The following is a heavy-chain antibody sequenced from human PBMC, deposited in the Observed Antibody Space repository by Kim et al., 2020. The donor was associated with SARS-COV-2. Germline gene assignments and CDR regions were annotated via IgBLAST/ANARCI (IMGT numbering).Heavy chain of an antibody. D-gene: IGHD3-22*01. CDR2: ISGSGGST. CDR1: GFTFSSYA. CDR3: AKGTSELELITMIVVVITGVAFDI. V-gene: IGHV3-23*01. Sequence: GGSLRLSCAASGFTFSSYAMSWVRQAPGKGLEWVAAISGSGGSTYYADSVKGRFTISRDNSKNTLYLQMNSLRAEDTAVYYCAKGTSELELITMIVVVITGVAFDIWGQGTMVTVSS. J-gene: IGHJ3*02.